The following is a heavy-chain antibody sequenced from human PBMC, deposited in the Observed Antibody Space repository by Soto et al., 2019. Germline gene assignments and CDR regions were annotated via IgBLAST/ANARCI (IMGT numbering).Heavy chain of an antibody. CDR3: AKDQNHCSGGNCYGMDV. Sequence: PLRLSCAASGFTFSSYGMHWVRQAPGKGLEWVAVISYDGSEKYYADSVKGRFTISRDNSKNTLYLQMKSLRAEDTAVYYCAKDQNHCSGGNCYGMDVWGQGTTVTVS. D-gene: IGHD2-15*01. J-gene: IGHJ6*02. CDR2: ISYDGSEK. CDR1: GFTFSSYG. V-gene: IGHV3-30*18.